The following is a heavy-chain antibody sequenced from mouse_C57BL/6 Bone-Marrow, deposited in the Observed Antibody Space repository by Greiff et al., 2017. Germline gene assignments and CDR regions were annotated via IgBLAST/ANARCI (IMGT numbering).Heavy chain of an antibody. CDR1: GFSFTSYG. V-gene: IGHV2-3*01. CDR2: IWGDGST. Sequence: VQVVESGPGLVAPSQSLSITCTVSGFSFTSYGVSWVRQPPGKGLEWLGVIWGDGSTNYHSALISRLSSSKDNSKSQVFLKLNRLQTDDTATYYCAALYYYGFAYWGQGTLVTVSA. D-gene: IGHD1-1*01. CDR3: AALYYYGFAY. J-gene: IGHJ3*01.